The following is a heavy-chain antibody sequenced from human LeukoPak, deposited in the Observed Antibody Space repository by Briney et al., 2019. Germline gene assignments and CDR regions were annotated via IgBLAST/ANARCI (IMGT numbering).Heavy chain of an antibody. CDR3: AKTTVTSEEYFYYYMDV. Sequence: GASVKVSCKTSGYAFTSYGPSWVRQAPGQGLEWMGCIITYNGNTYYSQKLQGRVTMTTDTSTSTAYMELRSLRSNDTAVYYCAKTTVTSEEYFYYYMDVWGKGTTVTVSS. CDR1: GYAFTSYG. CDR2: IITYNGNT. V-gene: IGHV1-18*01. D-gene: IGHD4-17*01. J-gene: IGHJ6*03.